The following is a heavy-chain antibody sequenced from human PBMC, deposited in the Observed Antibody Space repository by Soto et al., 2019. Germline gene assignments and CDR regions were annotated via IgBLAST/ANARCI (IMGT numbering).Heavy chain of an antibody. Sequence: QVQLQESGPGLVKPSQTLSLTCTVSGGSISSGGYYWSWIRQHPGKGLEWIGYIYYSGSTYYNPSLKSRVTISVDTSKNQFSLKLSSVTAADTAVYYCARAGGANMIVVDPPDYWGQGTLVTVSS. V-gene: IGHV4-31*03. CDR2: IYYSGST. D-gene: IGHD3-22*01. J-gene: IGHJ4*02. CDR1: GGSISSGGYY. CDR3: ARAGGANMIVVDPPDY.